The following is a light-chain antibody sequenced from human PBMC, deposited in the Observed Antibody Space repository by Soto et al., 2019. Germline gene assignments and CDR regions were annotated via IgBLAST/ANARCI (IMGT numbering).Light chain of an antibody. J-gene: IGLJ1*01. V-gene: IGLV1-44*01. CDR1: SSNIGSNT. CDR2: NNN. CDR3: AAWDDRLNGLL. Sequence: QSVLTQPPSASGTPGQRVTISCSGSSSNIGSNTVNWYQRLPGTAPKHLIYNNNQRPSGVPDRFSGSTSGTAASLAISGLQSEGEADHCRAAWDDRLNGLLFGTGTQLTVL.